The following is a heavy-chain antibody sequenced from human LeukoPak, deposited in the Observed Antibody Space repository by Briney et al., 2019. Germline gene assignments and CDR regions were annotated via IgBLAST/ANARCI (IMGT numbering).Heavy chain of an antibody. CDR1: GFTFSSYA. Sequence: PGGSLRLSCAASGFTFSSYAMSWVRQAPGKGLEWVGRIKSKTDGGTTDYAAPVKGRFTISSDDSKNTLYLQMNSLKTEDTAVYYCTTEGIPTVTDGRVYWGQGTLVTVSS. CDR2: IKSKTDGGTT. CDR3: TTEGIPTVTDGRVY. V-gene: IGHV3-15*01. D-gene: IGHD4-17*01. J-gene: IGHJ4*02.